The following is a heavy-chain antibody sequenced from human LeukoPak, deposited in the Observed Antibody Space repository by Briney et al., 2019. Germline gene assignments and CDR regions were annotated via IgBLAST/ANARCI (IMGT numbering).Heavy chain of an antibody. J-gene: IGHJ3*02. D-gene: IGHD1-26*01. CDR2: ISGSGGST. CDR3: AKGSYADAFDI. CDR1: GFTFSSYS. Sequence: GSLRPPCAAFGFTFSSYSMRWVRQAPGKGVEGVSAISGSGGSTYYADSVKGRFTISRDNSKNTLYLQMNSLRAEDTAVYYCAKGSYADAFDIWGQGTMVTVSS. V-gene: IGHV3-23*01.